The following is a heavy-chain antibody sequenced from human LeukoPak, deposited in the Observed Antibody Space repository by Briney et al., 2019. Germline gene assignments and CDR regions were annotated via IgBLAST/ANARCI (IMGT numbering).Heavy chain of an antibody. V-gene: IGHV4-34*01. Sequence: SETLSLTCAVYGGSFSGYYWSWIRPPPGKGLEWSGEIDHSGSTNYNPSLKSRVTISVDTSKNHFSLKLSSVTAADTAVYYCARHAQNTRSGGTYFSFDPWRQGTLVTVSS. CDR2: IDHSGST. J-gene: IGHJ5*02. CDR3: ARHAQNTRSGGTYFSFDP. D-gene: IGHD2-15*01. CDR1: GGSFSGYY.